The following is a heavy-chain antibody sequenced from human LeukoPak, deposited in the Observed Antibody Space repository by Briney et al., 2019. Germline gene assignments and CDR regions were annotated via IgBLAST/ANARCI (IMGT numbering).Heavy chain of an antibody. J-gene: IGHJ6*03. V-gene: IGHV4-39*07. CDR2: IYYSGST. Sequence: SGTLSLTCTVSGGSISSSSYYWGWIRQPPGKGLEWIGSIYYSGSTYYNPSLKSRVTISVDTSKNQFSLKLSSVTAADTAVYYCARGDPYYDFWSGYFNYYYYYYMDVWGKGTTVTVSS. CDR3: ARGDPYYDFWSGYFNYYYYYYMDV. D-gene: IGHD3-3*01. CDR1: GGSISSSSYY.